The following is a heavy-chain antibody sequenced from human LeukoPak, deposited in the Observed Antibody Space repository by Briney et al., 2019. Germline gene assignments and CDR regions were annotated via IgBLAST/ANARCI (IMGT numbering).Heavy chain of an antibody. J-gene: IGHJ6*02. CDR2: IKQDGSEK. CDR1: GFTFSSYW. V-gene: IGHV3-7*01. CDR3: AREGGKEGRTSYGMDV. Sequence: GGSLRLSCAASGFTFSSYWMSWVRQAPGKGPEWVANIKQDGSEKYYVDSVKGRFTISRDNAKNSLYLKMNSLRAEDTAVYYCAREGGKEGRTSYGMDVWGQGTTVTVSS. D-gene: IGHD1-1*01.